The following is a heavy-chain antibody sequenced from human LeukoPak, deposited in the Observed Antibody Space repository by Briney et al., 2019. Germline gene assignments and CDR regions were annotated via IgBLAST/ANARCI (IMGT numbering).Heavy chain of an antibody. CDR1: GFTFTSYA. CDR2: ISGSGGST. D-gene: IGHD6-13*01. Sequence: PGGSLRLSCAASGFTFTSYAMSWVRQAPGKGLEWVSAISGSGGSTYYADSVKGRFTISRDNAKNSLYLQMNSLRAEDTAVYYCARVRGIEDYWGQGTLVTVSS. CDR3: ARVRGIEDY. V-gene: IGHV3-23*01. J-gene: IGHJ4*02.